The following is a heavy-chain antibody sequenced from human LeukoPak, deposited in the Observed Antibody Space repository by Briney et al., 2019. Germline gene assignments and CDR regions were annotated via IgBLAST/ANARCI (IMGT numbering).Heavy chain of an antibody. J-gene: IGHJ4*02. V-gene: IGHV3-7*01. Sequence: GGSLRLSCAASGFTFSSYWMSWVRQAPGKGLEWVANIKQDGSEKYYVDSVKGRFTISRDNAKNSLYLQMNSLRAEDTAVYHCAREMAVGRDGYNFYDYWGQGTLVTVSS. CDR2: IKQDGSEK. CDR3: AREMAVGRDGYNFYDY. CDR1: GFTFSSYW. D-gene: IGHD5-24*01.